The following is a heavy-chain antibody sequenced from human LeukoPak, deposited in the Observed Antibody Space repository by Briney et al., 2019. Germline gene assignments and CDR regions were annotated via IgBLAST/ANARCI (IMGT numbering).Heavy chain of an antibody. V-gene: IGHV4-39*07. J-gene: IGHJ4*02. CDR2: IYHSGST. CDR1: GGSISSSSYY. D-gene: IGHD5-18*01. CDR3: ERLDTAMVSLDY. Sequence: SETLSLTCTVSGGSISSSSYYWGWIRQPPGKGLEWIGSIYHSGSTYYNPSLKSRVTISVDTSKNQFSLKLSSVTAADTAVYYCERLDTAMVSLDYWGQGTLVTVSS.